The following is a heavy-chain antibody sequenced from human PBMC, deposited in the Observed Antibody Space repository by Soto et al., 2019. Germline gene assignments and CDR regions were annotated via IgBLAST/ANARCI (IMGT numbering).Heavy chain of an antibody. V-gene: IGHV1-18*01. J-gene: IGHJ6*02. CDR3: ARLVDCSGGSCYLAPYYYYGMDV. CDR2: ISAYNGNT. D-gene: IGHD2-15*01. CDR1: GYTFTSYG. Sequence: ASVKVSCKASGYTFTSYGISWVRQAPGQGLEWMGWISAYNGNTNYAQKLQGRVTMTTDTSTSTAYMELRSLRSDETAVYYCARLVDCSGGSCYLAPYYYYGMDVWGQGTTVTVSS.